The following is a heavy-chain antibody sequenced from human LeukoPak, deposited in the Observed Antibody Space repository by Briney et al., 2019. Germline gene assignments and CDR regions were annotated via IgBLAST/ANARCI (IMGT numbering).Heavy chain of an antibody. CDR1: VYTFESYA. V-gene: IGHV3-64*05. CDR2: INTNGANT. D-gene: IGHD6-6*01. Sequence: GESLRLSCSASVYTFESYAMHWVREAPWKGLEYVSSINTNGANTYYADSVKGRFTISRDNSRNTVYVQMNSLTPEDTAVYYCVKGLDYSSSQMDSWGQGTLVTVSS. CDR3: VKGLDYSSSQMDS. J-gene: IGHJ4*02.